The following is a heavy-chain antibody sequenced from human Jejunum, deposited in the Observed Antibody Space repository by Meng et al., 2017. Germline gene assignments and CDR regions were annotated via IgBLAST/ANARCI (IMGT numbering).Heavy chain of an antibody. CDR2: IKTHDGDI. J-gene: IGHJ4*02. CDR3: ARVHGTFCHENY. Sequence: ASVKVSCKGSGYTFTDYFMDWVRQAPGQGLEWVGRIKTHDGDINYAQRFQGRVTMTRDTSINTVYMGLGGLRSDDSAMYYCARVHGTFCHENYYGQGTVVTVSS. D-gene: IGHD5-24*01. V-gene: IGHV1-2*06. CDR1: GYTFTDYF.